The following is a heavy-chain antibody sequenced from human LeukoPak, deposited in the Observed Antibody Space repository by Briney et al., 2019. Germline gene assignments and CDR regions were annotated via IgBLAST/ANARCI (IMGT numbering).Heavy chain of an antibody. CDR3: ARRRYESSGHFDY. J-gene: IGHJ4*02. CDR1: GFTFSSYG. Sequence: PGRSLRLSCAASGFTFSSYGMHWVRQAPGKGLEWVSAITGLGTVDNAGCVRGRFTISRDNSKSTLFLQMDSLKPEDAATYYCARRRYESSGHFDYWGQGALVTVSS. D-gene: IGHD3-22*01. CDR2: ITGLGTV. V-gene: IGHV3-23*01.